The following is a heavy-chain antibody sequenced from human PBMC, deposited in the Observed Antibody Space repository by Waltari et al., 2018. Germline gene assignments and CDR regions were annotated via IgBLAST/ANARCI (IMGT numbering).Heavy chain of an antibody. J-gene: IGHJ6*03. D-gene: IGHD2-2*01. CDR1: GGSFSGYF. CDR2: INHSGST. Sequence: QVQLQQWGAGLLKPSETLSLTCACYGGSFSGYFWSWTRHPPGKGLEWIGEINHSGSTNYNPSLKSRVTISVDTSKNQFSLKLSSVTAADTAVYYCARGRKVPAQYYYYYMDVWGKGTTVTVSS. V-gene: IGHV4-34*01. CDR3: ARGRKVPAQYYYYYMDV.